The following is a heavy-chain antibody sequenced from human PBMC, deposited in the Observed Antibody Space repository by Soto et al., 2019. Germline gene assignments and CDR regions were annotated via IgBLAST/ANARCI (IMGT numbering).Heavy chain of an antibody. Sequence: ASVKVSCKASGYTFTGYCVNWARQAPGQGLEWMGWINPDNGVPNYAQKFQGRVTLSRDTSINTAYMELSRLTSDDTAMYYCARTDYLFSTLTYYFDYWGQGTLVTVSS. J-gene: IGHJ4*02. CDR2: INPDNGVP. CDR3: ARTDYLFSTLTYYFDY. D-gene: IGHD3-16*01. CDR1: GYTFTGYC. V-gene: IGHV1-2*02.